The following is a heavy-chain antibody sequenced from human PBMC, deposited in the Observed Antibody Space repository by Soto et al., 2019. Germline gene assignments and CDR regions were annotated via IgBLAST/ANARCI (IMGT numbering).Heavy chain of an antibody. J-gene: IGHJ6*02. D-gene: IGHD3-3*01. CDR3: AKDLSSYYDFWSGYYYYYGMDV. CDR1: GFTFSSYA. CDR2: ISGSGGST. Sequence: GGSLRLSCAASGFTFSSYAMSWVRQAPGKGLEWVSAISGSGGSTYYADSVKGRFTISRDNSKNTLYLQMNSLRAEDTAVYYCAKDLSSYYDFWSGYYYYYGMDVWGQGTTVPVSS. V-gene: IGHV3-23*01.